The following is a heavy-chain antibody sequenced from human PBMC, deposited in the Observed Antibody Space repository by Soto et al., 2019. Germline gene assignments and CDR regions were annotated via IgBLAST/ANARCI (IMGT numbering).Heavy chain of an antibody. CDR2: ISYDGSSK. V-gene: IGHV3-30-3*01. Sequence: QVQLVESGGGVVQPGRSLRLSCAASGFTFSSYAMHWVRQAPGKGLEWVAVISYDGSSKNHADTVKGRFTISRDNSKNTLYLQMNSLRAEDTAVYYCARGYDFWSGYYYPYGMDVWGQGTTVTVSS. CDR3: ARGYDFWSGYYYPYGMDV. D-gene: IGHD3-3*01. J-gene: IGHJ6*02. CDR1: GFTFSSYA.